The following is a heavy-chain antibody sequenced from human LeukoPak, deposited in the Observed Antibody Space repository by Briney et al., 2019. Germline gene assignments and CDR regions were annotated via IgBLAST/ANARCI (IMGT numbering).Heavy chain of an antibody. CDR3: ARLQRGGGVPY. CDR1: GDSIGSDTYY. D-gene: IGHD3-16*01. V-gene: IGHV4-61*02. J-gene: IGHJ4*02. CDR2: VYTSGNT. Sequence: SETLSLTCTVSGDSIGSDTYYWNWIRQPAGKGLEWIGRVYTSGNTNYNPSLKSRVSISVDTSKNQFSLELSSVTAADTAVYCCARLQRGGGVPYWGQGTLVTVSS.